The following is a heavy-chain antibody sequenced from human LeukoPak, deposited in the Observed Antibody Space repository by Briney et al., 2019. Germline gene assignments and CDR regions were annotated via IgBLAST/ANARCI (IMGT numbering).Heavy chain of an antibody. V-gene: IGHV1-46*01. Sequence: GASVKVSCKASGGTFSSYAISWVRQAPGQGLEWMGFINPSGGSTSYAQKFQGRVTMTRDMSTSTIYIELSSLRSEDTAVYSCARNVHSGLDYWGQGTLVTVSS. CDR1: GGTFSSYA. CDR3: ARNVHSGLDY. D-gene: IGHD3-10*01. CDR2: INPSGGST. J-gene: IGHJ4*02.